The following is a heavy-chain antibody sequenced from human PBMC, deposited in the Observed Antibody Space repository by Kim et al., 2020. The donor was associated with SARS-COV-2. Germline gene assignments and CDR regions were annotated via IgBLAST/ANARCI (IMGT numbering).Heavy chain of an antibody. D-gene: IGHD3-3*01. Sequence: ASVKVSCKASGYSFTAYYMHWVRQAPGQGLEWMGWINPNSDGTNYAQKFQGRVTMTRDTSISTAYMELSRLRYDDTAIYYCAATGGYYLGNYLDHWGQGTLVTVSS. J-gene: IGHJ4*02. V-gene: IGHV1-2*02. CDR2: INPNSDGT. CDR1: GYSFTAYY. CDR3: AATGGYYLGNYLDH.